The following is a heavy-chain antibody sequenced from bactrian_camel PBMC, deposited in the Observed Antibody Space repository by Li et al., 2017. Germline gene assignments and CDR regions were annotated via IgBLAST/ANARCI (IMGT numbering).Heavy chain of an antibody. CDR1: DYTSSNCG. D-gene: IGHD3*01. CDR2: LGSDGTT. J-gene: IGHJ7*01. V-gene: IGHV3S53*01. Sequence: HVQLVESGGGSVQTGESLRLSCTVPDYTSSNCGMSWYRLAAGKQREWVSSLGSDGTTRYAESVKGRFTISRDNAKNTVYLQMNRLKSEDSALYYCAVGRRCYCPLYRYFGMDYWGKGTQVTVS.